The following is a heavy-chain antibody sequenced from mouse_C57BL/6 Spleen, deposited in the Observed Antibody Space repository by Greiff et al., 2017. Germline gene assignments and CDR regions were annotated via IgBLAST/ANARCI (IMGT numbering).Heavy chain of an antibody. Sequence: VQLQQSGAELAKPGASVKLSCKASGYTFTSYWMHWVKQRPGQGLEWIGYINPSSGYTKYNQKFQDKATLTADKSSSTAYMQLSSLTYEDSAVYYCARRGTTVDYAMDYWGQGTSVTVSS. CDR1: GYTFTSYW. CDR2: INPSSGYT. J-gene: IGHJ4*01. V-gene: IGHV1-7*01. CDR3: ARRGTTVDYAMDY. D-gene: IGHD1-1*01.